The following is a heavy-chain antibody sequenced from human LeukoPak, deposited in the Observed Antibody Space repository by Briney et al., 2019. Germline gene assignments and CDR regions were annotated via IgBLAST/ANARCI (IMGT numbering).Heavy chain of an antibody. CDR2: LYYSGST. CDR3: ARGLVVRGDDAFDI. CDR1: GGSIRSTSYY. V-gene: IGHV4-39*01. Sequence: SETLFLSCTVSGGSIRSTSYYWGWIRQPPGKGLEWIGSLYYSGSTYYNPSLKSRVTISVDTSKNQFSLKLNSVTAADTAVYYCARGLVVRGDDAFDIWGQGTVVTVSS. J-gene: IGHJ3*02. D-gene: IGHD3-10*01.